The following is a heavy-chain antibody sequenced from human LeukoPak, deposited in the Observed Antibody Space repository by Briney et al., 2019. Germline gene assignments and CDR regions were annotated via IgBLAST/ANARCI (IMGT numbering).Heavy chain of an antibody. CDR1: GFTVSSNY. CDR3: AYGDYYDSSGYYSSY. D-gene: IGHD3-22*01. CDR2: IYSGGST. J-gene: IGHJ4*02. V-gene: IGHV3-53*01. Sequence: GGSLRLSCAASGFTVSSNYMSWVRQAPGKGLEWVSVIYSGGSTYYADSVKGRFTISRDNSKNTLYLQMNSLRAEDTAVYYCAYGDYYDSSGYYSSYWGQGTLVTVSS.